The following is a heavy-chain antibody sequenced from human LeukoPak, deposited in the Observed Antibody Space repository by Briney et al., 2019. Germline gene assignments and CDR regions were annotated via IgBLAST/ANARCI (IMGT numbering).Heavy chain of an antibody. Sequence: GGSLRLSCVASGFSISNYWMTWVRQAPGKGLEWVSTISGGGGSTCFADSVKGRFTISRDNSKNTLYLGMNSLRAEDTAIYYCATSYYGSGSFSYRDYWGQGTLVTVSS. CDR3: ATSYYGSGSFSYRDY. CDR1: GFSISNYW. J-gene: IGHJ4*02. V-gene: IGHV3-23*01. CDR2: ISGGGGST. D-gene: IGHD3-10*01.